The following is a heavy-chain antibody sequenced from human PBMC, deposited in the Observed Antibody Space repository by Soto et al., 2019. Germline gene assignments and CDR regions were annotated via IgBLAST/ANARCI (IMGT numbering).Heavy chain of an antibody. CDR1: GYSISSGYY. CDR3: ARVGDISSSSPTYYFDY. CDR2: IYHSGST. V-gene: IGHV4-38-2*01. D-gene: IGHD6-6*01. Sequence: PSETLSLTCAVSGYSISSGYYWGWIRQPPGKGLEWIGSIYHSGSTYYNPSLKSRVTISVDTSKNQFSLKLSSVTAADTAVYYCARVGDISSSSPTYYFDYWGQGTLVPVSS. J-gene: IGHJ4*02.